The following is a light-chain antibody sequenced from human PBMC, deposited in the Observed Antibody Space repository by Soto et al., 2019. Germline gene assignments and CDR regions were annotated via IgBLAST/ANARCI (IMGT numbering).Light chain of an antibody. J-gene: IGKJ1*01. CDR3: QQYNSYSLT. CDR1: QSISSW. Sequence: DIQMTQSPSTLSASVGDRVTITCRASQSISSWLAWYQQKPGKAPKLLIYDASSLESGVPSMFSGSGSGTESTLTISSLQPDDFATYYYQQYNSYSLTFGQGTKVEIK. V-gene: IGKV1-5*01. CDR2: DAS.